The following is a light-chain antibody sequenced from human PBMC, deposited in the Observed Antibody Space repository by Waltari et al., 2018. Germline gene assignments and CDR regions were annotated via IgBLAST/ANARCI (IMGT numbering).Light chain of an antibody. V-gene: IGKV3-15*01. CDR2: RAS. J-gene: IGKJ1*01. Sequence: ELVMTQSPATLSVSPGERASLPCRASQSASTSLAWYQQTPGQAPRLLIYRASTRAAGIPDRFSGSGSGTEFTLTISSLQSEDVAVYYCQQYYTVSRTFGQGTRVEIK. CDR3: QQYYTVSRT. CDR1: QSASTS.